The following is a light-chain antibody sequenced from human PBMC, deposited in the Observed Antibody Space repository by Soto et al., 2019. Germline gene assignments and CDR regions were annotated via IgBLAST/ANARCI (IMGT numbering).Light chain of an antibody. CDR2: GVS. V-gene: IGKV3-15*01. Sequence: EIVMTQSPATLSVSPGERATLSCRASESVNSNLAWYQQKPGQAPRLLIDGVSTRATGIPARFSGSGSGTDVTLTISSLQSEDFAVYSCQQYQKWPLTFGGGTKVEIK. CDR3: QQYQKWPLT. J-gene: IGKJ4*01. CDR1: ESVNSN.